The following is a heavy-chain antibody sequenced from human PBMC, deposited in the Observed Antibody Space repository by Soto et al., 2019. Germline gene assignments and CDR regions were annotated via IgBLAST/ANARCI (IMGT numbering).Heavy chain of an antibody. CDR2: IYYSGST. CDR1: GGSISSYY. CDR3: ARGDTYYYMDV. D-gene: IGHD5-18*01. J-gene: IGHJ6*03. Sequence: PSETLSLTCTVSGGSISSYYWSWIRQPPGKGLEWIGYIYYSGSTNYNPSLKSRVTISVDTSKNQFSLKLSSVTAADTAVYYCARGDTYYYMDVWGKGTTVTGLL. V-gene: IGHV4-59*01.